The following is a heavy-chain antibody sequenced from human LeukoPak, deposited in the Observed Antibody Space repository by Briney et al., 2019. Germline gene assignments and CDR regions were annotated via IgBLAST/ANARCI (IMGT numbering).Heavy chain of an antibody. J-gene: IGHJ1*01. Sequence: PSETLSLTCTVSGGSISSGDYYWSWIRQPPGKGLEWIGYVYYSGSTYYNPSLKSRVTISVDTSKNQFSLKLSSVTAADTAVYYCASNAESDGGEYFQHWGQGTLVTVSS. V-gene: IGHV4-30-4*01. CDR3: ASNAESDGGEYFQH. CDR1: GGSISSGDYY. CDR2: VYYSGST.